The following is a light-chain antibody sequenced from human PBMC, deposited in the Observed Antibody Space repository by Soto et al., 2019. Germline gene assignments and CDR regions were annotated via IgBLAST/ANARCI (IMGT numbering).Light chain of an antibody. CDR1: SSNIGAGYD. CDR2: GNS. J-gene: IGLJ2*01. CDR3: QSYDSSLSVHVV. V-gene: IGLV1-40*01. Sequence: QSVLTQPPSVSGAPGQRVTISCTGSSSNIGAGYDVHWYQQLPGTAPKLLIYGNSNRPSGVPDRVSGSKSGTSASLAITGLQAEDEADYYGQSYDSSLSVHVVFGGGTKLTVL.